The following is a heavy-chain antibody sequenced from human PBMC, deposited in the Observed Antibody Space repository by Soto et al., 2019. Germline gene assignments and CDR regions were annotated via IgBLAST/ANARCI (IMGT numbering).Heavy chain of an antibody. V-gene: IGHV3-23*01. CDR2: ISGSGGST. J-gene: IGHJ4*02. D-gene: IGHD1-26*01. CDR3: AKSPARNRGSYWGGVDY. CDR1: GFTFSSYA. Sequence: EVPLLESGGGLVQPGGSLRLSCAACGFTFSSYAMSWVRQAPGQGLEWVSAISGSGGSTYYADYVKGRFTISRDNSMNTLYLQMNLMRAADTAVYYCAKSPARNRGSYWGGVDYWGQGTLVTVSS.